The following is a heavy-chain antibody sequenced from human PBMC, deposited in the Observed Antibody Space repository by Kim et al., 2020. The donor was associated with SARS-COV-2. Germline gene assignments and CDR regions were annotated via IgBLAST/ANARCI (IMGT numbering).Heavy chain of an antibody. CDR2: IYYSGST. CDR1: GGSISSGGYY. D-gene: IGHD2-15*01. Sequence: SETLSLTCTVSGGSISSGGYYWSWIRQHPGKGLEWIGYIYYSGSTYYNPSLKSRVTISVDTSKNQFSLKLSSVTAADTAVYYCAREGAYCSGGSCYSKIDYWGQGTLVTVSS. J-gene: IGHJ4*02. CDR3: AREGAYCSGGSCYSKIDY. V-gene: IGHV4-31*03.